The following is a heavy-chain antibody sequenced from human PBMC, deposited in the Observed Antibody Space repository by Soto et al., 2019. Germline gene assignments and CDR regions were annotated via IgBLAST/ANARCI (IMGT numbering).Heavy chain of an antibody. CDR1: GFTFSSYA. J-gene: IGHJ4*02. V-gene: IGHV3-23*01. CDR2: ISGSAATT. Sequence: GGSLRLSCAASGFTFSSYAMNWVRQAPGKGLEWVSAISGSAATTHFADSVKGRFTISRDNSKNTLYLQMNSLRAEDTAVYYCARDRSFYDSRGSSSPHYWGQGTLVTVSS. D-gene: IGHD3-22*01. CDR3: ARDRSFYDSRGSSSPHY.